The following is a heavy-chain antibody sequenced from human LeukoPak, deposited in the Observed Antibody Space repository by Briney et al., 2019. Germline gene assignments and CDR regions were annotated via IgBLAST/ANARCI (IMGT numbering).Heavy chain of an antibody. CDR2: IYYSGST. J-gene: IGHJ6*03. D-gene: IGHD2-2*01. CDR3: ASSTQYYYYYYMDV. CDR1: GHSISSAYY. V-gene: IGHV4-38-2*01. Sequence: SETLSLTCAVSGHSISSAYYWGWIRQPPGKGLEWIGSIYYSGSTYYNPSLKSRVTISVDTSKNQFSLKLSSVTAADTAVYYCASSTQYYYYYYMDVWGKGTTVTVSS.